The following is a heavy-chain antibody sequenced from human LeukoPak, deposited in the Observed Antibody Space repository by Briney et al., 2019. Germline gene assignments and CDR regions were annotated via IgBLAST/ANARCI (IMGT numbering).Heavy chain of an antibody. CDR1: GFTFSSYA. CDR3: EKDLGGSGDYRPY. CDR2: ISGSDGST. Sequence: GGSLRLSCAASGFTFSSYAMSWVRQAPGKGLERVSAISGSDGSTYYADSVKGRFTISRDNSKNTLYLQMNSLSAEDTAVYYCEKDLGGSGDYRPYWGQGTLVTVSS. V-gene: IGHV3-23*01. D-gene: IGHD2-21*02. J-gene: IGHJ4*02.